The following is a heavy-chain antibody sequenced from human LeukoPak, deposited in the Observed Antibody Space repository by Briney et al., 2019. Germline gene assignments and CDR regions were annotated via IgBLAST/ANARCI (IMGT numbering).Heavy chain of an antibody. CDR1: GGSISSYY. CDR2: FDTSGST. J-gene: IGHJ5*02. D-gene: IGHD2-15*01. CDR3: ARDLGSSWYWNWFDP. Sequence: SETLSLTCTVSGGSISSYYWSWIRQTAGKGLEWIGRFDTSGSTNYNPSLEGRVTMSIDTSKNHLSLRLRSVTAADTAVYYCARDLGSSWYWNWFDPWGQGTLVTVSS. V-gene: IGHV4-4*07.